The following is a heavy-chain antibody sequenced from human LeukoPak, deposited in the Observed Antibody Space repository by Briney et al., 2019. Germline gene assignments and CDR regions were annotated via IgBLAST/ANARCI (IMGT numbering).Heavy chain of an antibody. D-gene: IGHD6-19*01. V-gene: IGHV3-30*18. CDR2: ISYDGSNK. J-gene: IGHJ4*02. CDR1: GFTFSSYG. Sequence: LAGGSLRLSCAASGFTFSSYGMHWVRQAPGKGLEWVAVISYDGSNKYYADSVKGRFTISRDNAKNSLYLQMNSLRAEDTALYYCAKSSGWPYYFDYWGQGTLVTVSS. CDR3: AKSSGWPYYFDY.